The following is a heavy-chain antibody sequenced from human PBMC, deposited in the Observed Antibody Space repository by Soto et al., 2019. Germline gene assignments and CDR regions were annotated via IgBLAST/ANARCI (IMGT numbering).Heavy chain of an antibody. CDR2: IKSKTDGGTT. CDR1: GFTFSNAW. CDR3: TTRLVRSSSWYAFDI. V-gene: IGHV3-15*01. Sequence: GGSLRLSCAASGFTFSNAWMSWVRQAPGKGLEWVGRIKSKTDGGTTDYAAPVKGRFTISRDDSKNTLYLQMNSLKTEDTAVYYCTTRLVRSSSWYAFDIWGQGTMVTVSS. J-gene: IGHJ3*02. D-gene: IGHD6-13*01.